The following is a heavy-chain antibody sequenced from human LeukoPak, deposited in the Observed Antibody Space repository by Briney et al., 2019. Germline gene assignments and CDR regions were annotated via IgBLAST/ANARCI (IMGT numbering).Heavy chain of an antibody. J-gene: IGHJ6*02. CDR3: ARDKEQASQYGMDV. V-gene: IGHV3-33*01. Sequence: GRSLRLSCAASGFTFSSYGMHWVRQAPGKGLEWVAVIWYDGSNKYYADSVKGRFTISRDNSKNTLYLQMNSLRAEDTAVYYCARDKEQASQYGMDVWGQGTTVTVSS. CDR2: IWYDGSNK. CDR1: GFTFSSYG. D-gene: IGHD1-26*01.